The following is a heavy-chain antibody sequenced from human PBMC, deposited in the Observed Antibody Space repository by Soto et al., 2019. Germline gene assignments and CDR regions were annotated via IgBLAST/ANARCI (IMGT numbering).Heavy chain of an antibody. V-gene: IGHV1-24*01. CDR3: AMLERTTMNFDY. CDR1: GYTLTELS. J-gene: IGHJ4*02. Sequence: GASVKVSCKVSGYTLTELSMHWVRQAPGKGLEWMGGFDPEDGETIYAQKFQGRVTMTEDTSTDTAYMELSSLRSEDTAVYYCAMLERTTMNFDYWGQGTLVTVSS. CDR2: FDPEDGET. D-gene: IGHD4-4*01.